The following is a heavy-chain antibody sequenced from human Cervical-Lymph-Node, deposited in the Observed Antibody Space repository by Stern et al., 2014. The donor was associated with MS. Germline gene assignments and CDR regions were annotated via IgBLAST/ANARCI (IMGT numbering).Heavy chain of an antibody. D-gene: IGHD6-13*01. CDR1: GFTFSSYS. CDR3: ARDSSSWYAIDY. CDR2: ISSSSSYI. V-gene: IGHV3-21*01. Sequence: EVQLEESGGGLVKPGGSLRLSCAASGFTFSSYSMNWVRQAPGKGLEWVSSISSSSSYIYCADSVKGRFTISRDNAKNSLYLQMNSLRAEDTAVYYCARDSSSWYAIDYWGQGTLVTVSS. J-gene: IGHJ4*02.